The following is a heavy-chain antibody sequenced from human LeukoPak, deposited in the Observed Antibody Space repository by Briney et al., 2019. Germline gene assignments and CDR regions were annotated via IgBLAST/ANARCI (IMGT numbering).Heavy chain of an antibody. CDR2: ISGSGGST. J-gene: IGHJ4*02. CDR1: GFTFSSYA. Sequence: GGSLRLSCAASGFTFSSYAMSWVRQAPGKGLEWVSAISGSGGSTYYADSVKGRFTISRDNPKNTLYLQMNSLRPEDTAVYFCAKRGVVIRVILVGFHKEANYFDSWGQGVLVTVSS. V-gene: IGHV3-23*01. D-gene: IGHD3-22*01. CDR3: AKRGVVIRVILVGFHKEANYFDS.